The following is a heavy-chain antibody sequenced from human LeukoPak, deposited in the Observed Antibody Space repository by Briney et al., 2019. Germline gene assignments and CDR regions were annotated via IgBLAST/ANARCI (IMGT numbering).Heavy chain of an antibody. J-gene: IGHJ3*02. D-gene: IGHD2-2*01. CDR3: SSRGYCSSTSCYGFAFDI. V-gene: IGHV1-46*03. CDR2: INPSGGST. Sequence: GASVKVSCKASGYTFTSYYMHWVRQAPGQGLEWMGIINPSGGSTSYAQKFQGRVTMTRDTSTSTVYMELSSLRSEDTAVYYCSSRGYCSSTSCYGFAFDIWGQGTMVTVSS. CDR1: GYTFTSYY.